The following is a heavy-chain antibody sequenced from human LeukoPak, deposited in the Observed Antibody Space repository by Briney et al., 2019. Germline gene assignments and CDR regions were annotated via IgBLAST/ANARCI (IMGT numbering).Heavy chain of an antibody. D-gene: IGHD5-24*01. CDR2: VYYSGST. CDR3: ASSARRDGYNFFDY. Sequence: SVTQSLTCTVCGGSLRRYYWSWMRQPPAKGLEGVGYVYYSGSTNYNPSLKSRVTISVDTSKNQFSLKLSSVSAADTAFYCGASSARRDGYNFFDYWGQGTLVTVSS. CDR1: GGSLRRYY. V-gene: IGHV4-59*01. J-gene: IGHJ4*02.